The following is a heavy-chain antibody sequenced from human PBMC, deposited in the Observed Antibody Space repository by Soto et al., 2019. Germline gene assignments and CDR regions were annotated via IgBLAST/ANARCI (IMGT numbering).Heavy chain of an antibody. D-gene: IGHD6-19*01. V-gene: IGHV3-53*01. CDR1: RFTVSSNY. Sequence: GGSLRLSCAASRFTVSSNYMGWVRQAPGKGLEWVSVIYSGGTTYYADSVKGRFTISRDNSKNTVYLQMNSLRAEDTAVYYCARDRSFSNGFDYWGQGAMVTVSS. CDR2: IYSGGTT. J-gene: IGHJ4*02. CDR3: ARDRSFSNGFDY.